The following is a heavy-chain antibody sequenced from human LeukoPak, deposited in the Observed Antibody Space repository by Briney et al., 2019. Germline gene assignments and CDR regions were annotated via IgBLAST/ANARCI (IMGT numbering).Heavy chain of an antibody. CDR2: ISSSGSTI. CDR3: ASDRGLLFKSTWFDP. V-gene: IGHV3-48*03. CDR1: GFTFSSYE. Sequence: GGSLRLSCAAYGFTFSSYEMNWVRQAPGKGLEWVSYISSSGSTIYYADSVKGGFTISRDNAKKSLYLQMNSLRGEDTAVYYCASDRGLLFKSTWFDPWGQGTLVTVSS. D-gene: IGHD2/OR15-2a*01. J-gene: IGHJ5*02.